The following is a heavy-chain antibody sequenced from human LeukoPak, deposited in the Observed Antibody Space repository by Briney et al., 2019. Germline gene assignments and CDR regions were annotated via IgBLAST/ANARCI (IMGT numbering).Heavy chain of an antibody. D-gene: IGHD2-8*02. CDR3: AAASVAPGGHFYGMDV. CDR2: FVVASGKT. V-gene: IGHV1-58*01. J-gene: IGHJ6*04. Sequence: ASVKVSCKASGFTFSNSAVQWVRQARGQRLEWIGWFVVASGKTNYAQSFQGRLTVSRDMSTSTAYMEVGSLRSEDTAVYYCAAASVAPGGHFYGMDVWGRGTTVTVSS. CDR1: GFTFSNSA.